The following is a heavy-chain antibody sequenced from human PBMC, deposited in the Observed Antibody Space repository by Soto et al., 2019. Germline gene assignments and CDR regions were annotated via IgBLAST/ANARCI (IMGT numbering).Heavy chain of an antibody. V-gene: IGHV3-21*01. Sequence: EVQLVESGGGLVKPGGSLRLSCAFTFSTYSLNWVRQAPGKGLEWVSSISSSSYIKYADSVKGRFTISRDNAKNSLYLQMNSLRAEDTAVYYCARDQGGSYDSWFVPWGQGTLVTVSS. CDR3: ARDQGGSYDSWFVP. CDR1: TFSTYS. CDR2: ISSSSYI. J-gene: IGHJ5*02. D-gene: IGHD1-26*01.